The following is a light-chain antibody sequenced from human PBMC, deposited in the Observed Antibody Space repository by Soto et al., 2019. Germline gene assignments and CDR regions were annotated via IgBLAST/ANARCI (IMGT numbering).Light chain of an antibody. Sequence: EIVLTQSPASLSLSPGERATLSCRASQSVSSYLAWYQQKPGQAPRLLIYDASNRATGIPARFSGSGSGTDFTLTISSLEPEDFAVYYCQKRSNWPPATFGQGTKVDIK. V-gene: IGKV3-11*01. CDR2: DAS. J-gene: IGKJ1*01. CDR1: QSVSSY. CDR3: QKRSNWPPAT.